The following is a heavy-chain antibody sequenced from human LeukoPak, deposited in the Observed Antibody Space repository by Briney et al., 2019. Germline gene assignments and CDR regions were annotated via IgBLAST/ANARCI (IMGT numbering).Heavy chain of an antibody. J-gene: IGHJ4*02. CDR3: ARVRKSYSSSWFFDY. CDR2: INDSEST. Sequence: SETLSLTCAVYGGSFSGYFWSWIRQPPGKDLEWIGEINDSESTNYNPSLKSRVTISVDTSKNQFSLKLSSVTAADTAVYYCARVRKSYSSSWFFDYWGQGTLVTVSS. D-gene: IGHD6-13*01. CDR1: GGSFSGYF. V-gene: IGHV4-34*01.